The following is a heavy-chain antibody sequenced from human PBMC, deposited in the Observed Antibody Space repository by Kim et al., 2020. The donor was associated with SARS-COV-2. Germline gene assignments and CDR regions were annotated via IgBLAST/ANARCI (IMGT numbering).Heavy chain of an antibody. CDR3: ARVGVGYYDFWSGPRADLYRGMDV. CDR2: ISSGGST. Sequence: GGSLRLSCAASGFTFSSYYMSWVRQAPGKGLEWVSDISSGGSTYYDDSVKGRCTISRDNSKNTLYLQMNNLRAEDTAVYYCARVGVGYYDFWSGPRADLYRGMDVGGRGTAVPVSS. V-gene: IGHV3-53*01. J-gene: IGHJ6*02. CDR1: GFTFSSYY. D-gene: IGHD3-3*01.